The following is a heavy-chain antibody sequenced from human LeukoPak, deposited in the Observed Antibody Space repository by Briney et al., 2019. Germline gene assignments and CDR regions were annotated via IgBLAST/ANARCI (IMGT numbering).Heavy chain of an antibody. J-gene: IGHJ5*02. CDR3: ARGEVPAANVGFDP. CDR1: GGTFSSYT. V-gene: IGHV1-69*02. D-gene: IGHD2-2*01. Sequence: SVKVSCKASGGTFSSYTISWVRQAPGQGLEWMGRIIPILGIANYAQKFQGRVTITADKSTSTAYMELSSLRSEDTAVYYCARGEVPAANVGFDPWGQGTLVTVSS. CDR2: IIPILGIA.